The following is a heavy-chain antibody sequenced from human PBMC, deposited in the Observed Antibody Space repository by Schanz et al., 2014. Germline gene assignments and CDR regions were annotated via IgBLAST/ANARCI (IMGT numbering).Heavy chain of an antibody. V-gene: IGHV3-30*02. CDR3: AKALKPYIASRNGLDV. CDR2: MRYEGSNK. Sequence: QVQLVESGGGVVQPGGSLRLSCATSGFNFSTYGIHWVRQAPGKGLEWVAFMRYEGSNKYYGDSVKGRFTISRDNSKNTLYLQMNSLRPDDTAVYYCAKALKPYIASRNGLDVWGHGTTVTVSS. D-gene: IGHD3-16*01. CDR1: GFNFSTYG. J-gene: IGHJ6*02.